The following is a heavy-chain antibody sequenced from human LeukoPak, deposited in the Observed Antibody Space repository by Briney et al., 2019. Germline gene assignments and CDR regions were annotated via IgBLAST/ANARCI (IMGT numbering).Heavy chain of an antibody. V-gene: IGHV4-39*01. D-gene: IGHD3-10*01. CDR3: ARTIGRNNWFDP. CDR1: GGSIRSSYYY. Sequence: SETLSLTCTVSGGSIRSSYYYWGWIRQPPGKGLEWIGSIYDSGSTYYNPSLKSRVTISVDTSENQFSLKLNSVTAADTAVYYCARTIGRNNWFDPWGQGTLVTVSS. J-gene: IGHJ5*02. CDR2: IYDSGST.